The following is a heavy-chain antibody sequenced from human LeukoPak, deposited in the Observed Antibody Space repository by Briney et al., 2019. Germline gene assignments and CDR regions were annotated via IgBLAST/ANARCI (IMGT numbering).Heavy chain of an antibody. CDR2: IYYSGST. CDR1: GGSISSYY. J-gene: IGHJ4*02. D-gene: IGHD5-12*01. V-gene: IGHV4-59*06. CDR3: ARSRTAGYDPRRDFDY. Sequence: SETLSLTCTVSGGSISSYYWGWIRQHPGKGLEWIGYIYYSGSTYYNPSLKSRVTISVDTSKNQFSLKLSSVTAADTAVYYCARSRTAGYDPRRDFDYWGQGTLVTVSS.